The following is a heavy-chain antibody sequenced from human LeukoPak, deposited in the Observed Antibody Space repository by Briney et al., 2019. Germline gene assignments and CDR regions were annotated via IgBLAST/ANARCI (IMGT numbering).Heavy chain of an antibody. V-gene: IGHV4-39*07. CDR2: NYQSGTT. CDR1: GGSITSNGYY. D-gene: IGHD4/OR15-4a*01. CDR3: ARGGTMVSTIGY. J-gene: IGHJ4*02. Sequence: SETLSLTCIVSGGSITSNGYYWAWIRQPPGMGLEWMGSNYQSGTTYYNSSLKSRVSMSIATSKNQFSLTLRSVTAADTAVYFCARGGTMVSTIGYWGQGTLVTVSS.